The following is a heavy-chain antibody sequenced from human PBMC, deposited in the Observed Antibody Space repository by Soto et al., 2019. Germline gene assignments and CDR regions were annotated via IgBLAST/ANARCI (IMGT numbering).Heavy chain of an antibody. D-gene: IGHD3-16*01. CDR3: TTYTGYGMDV. Sequence: EVQMVETGGGLSQPGGSLRLSCAVSGFIVSSKYMTWVRQAPGKGLEWVSVIYTGGSTHYADSAGGRFTISRDSSKNTFYPQMNNPRAQDAAVYYFTTYTGYGMDVWGQGTTVTVSS. CDR2: IYTGGST. J-gene: IGHJ6*01. V-gene: IGHV3-53*02. CDR1: GFIVSSKY.